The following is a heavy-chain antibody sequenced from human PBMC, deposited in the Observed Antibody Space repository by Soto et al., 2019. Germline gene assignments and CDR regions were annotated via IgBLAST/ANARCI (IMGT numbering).Heavy chain of an antibody. V-gene: IGHV3-74*01. Sequence: EVQLVESGGGLVQPGGSLRLSCSASGFTFGSHWMHWVRQAPGKGLVYVSRISSGGTTTNYAESVKGRFTISRDNARNTLYLQMNSLRVEDTAVYYGARFGTSYDTRGFIYGGQGTQVTVSS. CDR2: ISSGGTTT. CDR3: ARFGTSYDTRGFIY. J-gene: IGHJ4*02. D-gene: IGHD3-22*01. CDR1: GFTFGSHW.